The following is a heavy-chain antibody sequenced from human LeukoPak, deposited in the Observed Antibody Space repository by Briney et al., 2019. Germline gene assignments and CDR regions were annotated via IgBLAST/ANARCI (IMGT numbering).Heavy chain of an antibody. J-gene: IGHJ4*02. CDR3: AISGSSYNNDFDY. CDR1: RGTFSSYD. CDR2: IIPIFGTA. V-gene: IGHV1-69*13. Sequence: ASVKVSCTASRGTFSSYDISWVRQAPGQGLEWMGGIIPIFGTANYAQKFQGRVTITADESTSTAYMELSSLRSEDTAEYYCAISGSSYNNDFDYWGQGTLVTVSS. D-gene: IGHD3-10*01.